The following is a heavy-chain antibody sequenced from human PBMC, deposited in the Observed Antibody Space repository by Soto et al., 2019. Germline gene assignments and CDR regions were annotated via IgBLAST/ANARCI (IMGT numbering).Heavy chain of an antibody. Sequence: GASVKVSCKVSGYTLTELSIHWVRQAPGKGLEWMGGFDPEDGETIYAQKFQGRVTMTEDTSTDTAYMGLSSLRSEDTAVYYCATVPTNSGSYANYGMDVWGQGTTVTVSS. CDR2: FDPEDGET. CDR3: ATVPTNSGSYANYGMDV. J-gene: IGHJ6*02. D-gene: IGHD1-26*01. V-gene: IGHV1-24*01. CDR1: GYTLTELS.